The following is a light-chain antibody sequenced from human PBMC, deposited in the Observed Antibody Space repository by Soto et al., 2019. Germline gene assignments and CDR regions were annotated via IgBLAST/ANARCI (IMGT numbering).Light chain of an antibody. CDR2: GAS. V-gene: IGKV3-20*01. Sequence: EIVLTQSPGTLSLSPGERATLSCRASQSVSSSYLAWYQQKPGQAPRLLIYGASSRATGIPDRFSGSGSGRDFRVTISRLEPEDFAVYYCQQRRTFGQGTKLEIK. CDR1: QSVSSSY. CDR3: QQRRT. J-gene: IGKJ2*01.